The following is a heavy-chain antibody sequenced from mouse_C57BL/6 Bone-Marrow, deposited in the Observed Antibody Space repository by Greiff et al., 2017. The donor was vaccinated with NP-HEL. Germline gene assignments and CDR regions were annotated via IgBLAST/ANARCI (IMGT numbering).Heavy chain of an antibody. V-gene: IGHV7-3*01. CDR1: GFTFTDYY. CDR3: ARYMVYFDV. Sequence: EVKLVESGGGLVQPGGSLSLSCAASGFTFTDYYMSWVRQPPGKALEWLGFIRNKANGYTTEYSASVKGRFTISRDNSQSILYLQMNALRAEDSATYYCARYMVYFDVWGTGTTVTVSS. CDR2: IRNKANGYTT. J-gene: IGHJ1*03.